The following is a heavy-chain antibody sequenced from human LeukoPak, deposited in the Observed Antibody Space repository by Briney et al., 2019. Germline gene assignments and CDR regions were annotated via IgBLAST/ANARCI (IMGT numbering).Heavy chain of an antibody. J-gene: IGHJ4*02. D-gene: IGHD3-22*01. V-gene: IGHV4-30-4*01. Sequence: SETLSLTCTVSGGSISSGDYYWSWIRQPPGKGLEWIGYIYYSGSTYYNPSLKSRVTISVDTSKNQFSLKLSSVTAANTAVYYCARDYYDSSGYLDYWGQGTLVTVSS. CDR2: IYYSGST. CDR3: ARDYYDSSGYLDY. CDR1: GGSISSGDYY.